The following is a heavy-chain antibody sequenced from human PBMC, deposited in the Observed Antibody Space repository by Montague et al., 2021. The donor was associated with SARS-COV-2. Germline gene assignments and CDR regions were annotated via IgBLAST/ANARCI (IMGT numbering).Heavy chain of an antibody. J-gene: IGHJ5*02. CDR3: AKGPVPRSATFTCFDP. CDR2: ITASGGTT. CDR1: GFTFSSYC. D-gene: IGHD2-2*01. V-gene: IGHV3-23*01. Sequence: SLRLSCAASGFTFSSYCMTWFRQAPGKGLDWVSAITASGGTTYYSGSVKGRFTISRDNSKSKLYLQMSGLGADDTAVYYCAKGPVPRSATFTCFDPWGQGTLVTVSS.